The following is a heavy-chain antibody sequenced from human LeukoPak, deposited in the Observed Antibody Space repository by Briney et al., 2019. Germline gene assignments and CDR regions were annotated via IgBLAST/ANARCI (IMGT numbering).Heavy chain of an antibody. CDR2: INHSGST. CDR3: ARDRNYDGSVYYEDDYFDY. J-gene: IGHJ4*02. Sequence: SETLSLTCAVYGGSFSGYYWSWIRQPPGKGLEWIGEINHSGSTNYNPSLKSRVTISVDTSKNQFSLKLSSVTAADTAVYYCARDRNYDGSVYYEDDYFDYWGQGTLVTVSS. D-gene: IGHD3-22*01. CDR1: GGSFSGYY. V-gene: IGHV4-34*01.